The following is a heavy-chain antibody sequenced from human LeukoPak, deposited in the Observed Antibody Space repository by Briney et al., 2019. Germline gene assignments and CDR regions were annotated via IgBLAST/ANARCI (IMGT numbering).Heavy chain of an antibody. D-gene: IGHD3-3*01. Sequence: ASVKVSCKASGYTFTSYGITWVRQAPGQGLEWMGYISAYNGNTNYAQKFQGRVTMTTDTSTSTAYMELRSLRSDGTAVYYCARDGTKDLRFLEWLPMDVWGKGTTVTVSS. CDR1: GYTFTSYG. CDR2: ISAYNGNT. V-gene: IGHV1-18*01. J-gene: IGHJ6*04. CDR3: ARDGTKDLRFLEWLPMDV.